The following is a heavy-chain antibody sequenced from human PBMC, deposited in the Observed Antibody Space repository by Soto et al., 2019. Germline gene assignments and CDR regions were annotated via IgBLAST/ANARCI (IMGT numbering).Heavy chain of an antibody. CDR2: IYDSESA. CDR3: ARASSSSSAADY. D-gene: IGHD6-6*01. Sequence: QVQLQESGPGLVKASQTRSLICSVSGESIGSGGYYWSWIRHHPGKGLEWIGYIYDSESAYYNPSLKSRVTISMDTSKNHFAMKLSSMTAADTAVYYCARASSSSSAADYWGQGTLITVSS. J-gene: IGHJ4*02. CDR1: GESIGSGGYY. V-gene: IGHV4-31*03.